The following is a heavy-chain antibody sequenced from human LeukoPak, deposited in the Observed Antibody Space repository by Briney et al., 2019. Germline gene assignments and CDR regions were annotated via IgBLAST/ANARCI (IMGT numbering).Heavy chain of an antibody. CDR3: AKLAYGSGSYNWFDP. CDR1: GFTFSSYA. Sequence: PGGSLRLSCAASGFTFSSYAMSWVRQARGKGLEWVSAISGSGGSTFYADPVKGRFTISRDNSKNTLYLQMNSLRAEDTAVYYCAKLAYGSGSYNWFDPWGQGTLVTVSS. J-gene: IGHJ5*02. CDR2: ISGSGGST. V-gene: IGHV3-23*01. D-gene: IGHD3-10*01.